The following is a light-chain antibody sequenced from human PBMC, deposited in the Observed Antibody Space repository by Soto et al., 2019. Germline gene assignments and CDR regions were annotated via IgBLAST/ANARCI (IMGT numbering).Light chain of an antibody. V-gene: IGKV3-20*01. CDR2: GAS. CDR3: QPYDTSSLT. J-gene: IGKJ1*01. Sequence: EIVSTQSPGTLSLSPPERAILSYRASRHVSNDYLAWYQQKPGQTPRLLIYGASSRATGIPDRFSASGSGADFTLTISRLQSEDFAVYYCQPYDTSSLTFGQGTKVDIK. CDR1: RHVSNDY.